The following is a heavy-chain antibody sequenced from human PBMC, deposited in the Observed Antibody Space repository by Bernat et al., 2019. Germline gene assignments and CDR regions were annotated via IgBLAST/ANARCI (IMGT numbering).Heavy chain of an antibody. D-gene: IGHD2-2*01. J-gene: IGHJ5*02. CDR2: INPNSGGT. CDR3: ARGGGGGGYCSGTSCYEDQNWFDP. V-gene: IGHV1-2*04. Sequence: QVQLVQSGAEVKKPGASVKVSCKASGYTFTGYYMHWVRQAPGQGLEWMGWINPNSGGTNYAQKFQGWVTMTRDTSISTAYMELSRLRSDDTAVYYCARGGGGGGYCSGTSCYEDQNWFDPWGQGTLVTVSS. CDR1: GYTFTGYY.